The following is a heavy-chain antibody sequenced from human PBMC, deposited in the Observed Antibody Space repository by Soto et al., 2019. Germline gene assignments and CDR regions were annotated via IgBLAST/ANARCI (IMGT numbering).Heavy chain of an antibody. Sequence: QVQLQESGPGLVKPSETLSLNCTVSDGSISPYYWSWIRQPPGKGLEWIGYIYYAGTTTTNPSLKSRVSISVDTSRNEVYLKLTSVTAADTAVYYCARLGGYYQALDSWGQGTVVTVSS. D-gene: IGHD3-22*01. V-gene: IGHV4-59*08. CDR2: IYYAGTT. CDR3: ARLGGYYQALDS. CDR1: DGSISPYY. J-gene: IGHJ4*02.